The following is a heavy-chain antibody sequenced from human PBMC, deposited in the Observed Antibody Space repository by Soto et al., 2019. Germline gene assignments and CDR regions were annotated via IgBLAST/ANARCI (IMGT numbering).Heavy chain of an antibody. Sequence: QVQLVQSGAEVKKPGASVKVSCKASGYTFTSYGISWVRQAPGQGLEWMGWISAYNGNTNYAQKLQGRVTMTTDTSTSTAYMELRSLRSDDTAGYYCARVGITMVRGVGYGMDVWGQGTTVTVSS. CDR3: ARVGITMVRGVGYGMDV. V-gene: IGHV1-18*01. J-gene: IGHJ6*02. CDR2: ISAYNGNT. D-gene: IGHD3-10*01. CDR1: GYTFTSYG.